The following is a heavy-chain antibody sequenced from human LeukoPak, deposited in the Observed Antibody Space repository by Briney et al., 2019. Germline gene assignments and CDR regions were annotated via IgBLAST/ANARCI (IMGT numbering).Heavy chain of an antibody. D-gene: IGHD6-19*01. CDR1: GFTFSSYW. V-gene: IGHV3-7*01. CDR2: IKQDGSEK. J-gene: IGHJ6*03. CDR3: ARVNAYSSGWFATYYYYYYMDV. Sequence: GGSLRLSCAASGFTFSSYWMSWVRQAPGKGLEWVANIKQDGSEKYYVDSVKGRFTISRDNAKNSLYLQMNSLRAEDTAVYYCARVNAYSSGWFATYYYYYYMDVWGKGTTVTVSS.